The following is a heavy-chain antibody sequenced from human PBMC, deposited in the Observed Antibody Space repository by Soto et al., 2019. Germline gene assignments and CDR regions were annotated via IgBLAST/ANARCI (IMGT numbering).Heavy chain of an antibody. V-gene: IGHV1-46*01. CDR3: GRVLASQNHLDY. J-gene: IGHJ4*01. CDR2: INPSGGST. D-gene: IGHD3-3*02. Sequence: ASVKVSCKASGYTFTSYYMHWVRQAPGQGLEWMGIINPSGGSTSYAQKFQGRVTMTRDTSTSTVYMELSSLRSEDTAVYYCGRVLASQNHLDYWGQGTLVTVSS. CDR1: GYTFTSYY.